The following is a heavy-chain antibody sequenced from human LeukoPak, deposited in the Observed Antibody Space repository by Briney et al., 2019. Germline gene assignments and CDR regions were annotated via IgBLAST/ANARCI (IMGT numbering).Heavy chain of an antibody. D-gene: IGHD5-18*01. V-gene: IGHV4-59*08. CDR1: GGSITSYY. CDR3: ARHQMRYSYGTLFDY. CDR2: IYYSGST. Sequence: SETLSLTCSVSGGSITSYYWSWIRQPPGKGLEWIGYIYYSGSTYYNPSLKSRVTISVDTSKNQFSLRLSSVTATDTAEYFCARHQMRYSYGTLFDYWGQGTLVTVSS. J-gene: IGHJ4*02.